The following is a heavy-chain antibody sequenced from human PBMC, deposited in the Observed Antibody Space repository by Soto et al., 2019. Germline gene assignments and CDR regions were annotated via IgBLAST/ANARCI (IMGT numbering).Heavy chain of an antibody. V-gene: IGHV4-61*01. J-gene: IGHJ4*02. CDR2: MYYSGIT. D-gene: IGHD3-16*02. CDR1: GAPVTSETHF. CDR3: ARVNDYVWGRYRLFDY. Sequence: SETLSLTCTVSGAPVTSETHFWTWIRQAPGKGLEWIGYMYYSGITNLNPSLKSRVTISVDTSKNQFSLKLSSVTAADTAVYYCARVNDYVWGRYRLFDYWGQGTLVTVYS.